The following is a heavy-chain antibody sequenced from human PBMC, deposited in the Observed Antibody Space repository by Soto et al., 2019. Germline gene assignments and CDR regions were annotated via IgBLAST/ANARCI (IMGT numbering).Heavy chain of an antibody. J-gene: IGHJ4*02. V-gene: IGHV3-53*04. CDR1: GFTVSSNY. D-gene: IGHD6-19*01. CDR2: IYSGGST. CDR3: ARQAVSCSLYYFDY. Sequence: GGSLRLSCAASGFTVSSNYMSWVRQAPGKGLEWVSVIYSGGSTYYADSVKGRFTISRHNSKNTLYLQMNSLRAEDTAVYYCARQAVSCSLYYFDYWGQGTLVTVSS.